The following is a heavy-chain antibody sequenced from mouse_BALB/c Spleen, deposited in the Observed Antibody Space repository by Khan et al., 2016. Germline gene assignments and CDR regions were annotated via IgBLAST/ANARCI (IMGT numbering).Heavy chain of an antibody. CDR3: ARHYRYSWFVY. CDR2: IFPGNGNT. CDR1: GYTFTNYY. Sequence: QVQLQQSGPELVKPGTSVRISCKAAGYTFTNYYIHWLKQGPGQGLEWIGWIFPGNGNTKFNEKFKGQATLTVDKSSTTVYMNLSSLTSEDSAVYFCARHYRYSWFVYWGQGTLVTVSA. V-gene: IGHV1S56*01. J-gene: IGHJ3*01. D-gene: IGHD2-14*01.